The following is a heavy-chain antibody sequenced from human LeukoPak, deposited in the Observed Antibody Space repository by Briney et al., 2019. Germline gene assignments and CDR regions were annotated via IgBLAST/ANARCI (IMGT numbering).Heavy chain of an antibody. CDR2: ISGSGGST. J-gene: IGHJ1*01. CDR3: AKDIGSGAYSSSWYGPEYFQH. Sequence: GGSLRPSCAASGFTFSSYAMSWVRQAPGKGLEWVSAISGSGGSTYYADSVKGRFTISRDNSKNTLYLQMNSLRAEDTAVYYCAKDIGSGAYSSSWYGPEYFQHWGQGTLVTVSS. D-gene: IGHD6-13*01. V-gene: IGHV3-23*01. CDR1: GFTFSSYA.